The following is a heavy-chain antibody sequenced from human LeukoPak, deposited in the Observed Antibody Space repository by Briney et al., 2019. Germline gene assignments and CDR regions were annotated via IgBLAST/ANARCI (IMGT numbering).Heavy chain of an antibody. V-gene: IGHV4-30-4*01. CDR2: IYYTGST. CDR1: GGSISSGDYY. Sequence: SQTLSLTCTVSGGSISSGDYYWTWIRQPRGKGLEWIAYIYYTGSTYYNPSLKSRVTISVDTSKNQFSLKMTSLTAADTAVYYCARDNYDSSGYYEHALDLWGQGTMVTVSS. D-gene: IGHD3-22*01. CDR3: ARDNYDSSGYYEHALDL. J-gene: IGHJ3*01.